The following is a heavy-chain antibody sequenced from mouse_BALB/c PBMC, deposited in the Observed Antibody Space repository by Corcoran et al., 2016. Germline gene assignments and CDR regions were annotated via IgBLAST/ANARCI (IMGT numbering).Heavy chain of an antibody. CDR1: GFDFSRYW. D-gene: IGHD2-1*01. V-gene: IGHV4-1*02. Sequence: EVKLLESGGGLVQPGGSLKLSCAASGFDFSRYWMSWVRQTQGKGLELIGEINPDSRTINYTPSLKDKFIISRDNAKNTLYMQMSKVRSEDTAVYYCARLGNYGWFAYWGQGTLVTVSA. J-gene: IGHJ3*01. CDR3: ARLGNYGWFAY. CDR2: INPDSRTI.